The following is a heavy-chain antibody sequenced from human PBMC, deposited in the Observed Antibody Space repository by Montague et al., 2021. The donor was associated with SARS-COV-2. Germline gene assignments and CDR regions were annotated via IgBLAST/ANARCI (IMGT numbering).Heavy chain of an antibody. V-gene: IGHV4-59*01. CDR2: IYYSGST. J-gene: IGHJ6*02. Sequence: ETLSLTCTVSGGSISSYYWSWIRQPPGKGLEWIGYIYYSGSTNYNPSLKSRVTISVDTSKNQFSLKLSSVTAADTAVYYCARGLSRYSSGKTPFLHSEMDVWGQGTTVTVSS. CDR1: GGSISSYY. D-gene: IGHD6-19*01. CDR3: ARGLSRYSSGKTPFLHSEMDV.